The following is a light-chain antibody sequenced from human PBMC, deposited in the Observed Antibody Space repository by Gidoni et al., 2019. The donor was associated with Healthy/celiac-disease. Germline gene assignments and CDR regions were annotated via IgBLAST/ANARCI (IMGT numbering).Light chain of an antibody. CDR1: QSVSSSY. CDR2: GAS. V-gene: IGKV3-20*01. J-gene: IGKJ1*01. CDR3: QQYGSSRRT. Sequence: ELVLKQSPGTLSLSQGERATLSCRASQSVSSSYLAWYQEKPGQGPRLLIYGASRRATCIPDRVSGSGFGTGFTLTLSRLEPEDFAVYYCQQYGSSRRTFGQGTKVEIK.